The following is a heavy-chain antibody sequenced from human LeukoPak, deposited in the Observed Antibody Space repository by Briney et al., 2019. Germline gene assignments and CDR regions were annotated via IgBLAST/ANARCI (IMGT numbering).Heavy chain of an antibody. CDR3: ARRPLWFGSFDY. CDR1: GYTFTSYD. CDR2: MNPNSGNT. V-gene: IGHV1-8*01. J-gene: IGHJ4*02. D-gene: IGHD3-10*01. Sequence: GASVKVSCKASGYTFTSYDINWVRQATGQGLEWMGWMNPNSGNTGYAQKFQGRVTMTRNTSTSTAYMELSSLRSEDTAVYYCARRPLWFGSFDYWGQGTLVTVSS.